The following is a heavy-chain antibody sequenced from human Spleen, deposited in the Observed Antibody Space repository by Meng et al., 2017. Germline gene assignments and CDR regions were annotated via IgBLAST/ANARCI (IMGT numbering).Heavy chain of an antibody. CDR3: ARRSPGSNWADFDF. CDR2: IFPYDSDT. D-gene: IGHD6-13*01. J-gene: IGHJ4*01. V-gene: IGHV5-51*01. Sequence: GGSLRLSCKGSGYSFTSHWIGWVRQMPGKGLEWMGVIFPYDSDTKYSPSLEGQISFSVDKSISTAYLQWTSLEPSDTAIYYCARRSPGSNWADFDFWGQGTLVTVSS. CDR1: GYSFTSHW.